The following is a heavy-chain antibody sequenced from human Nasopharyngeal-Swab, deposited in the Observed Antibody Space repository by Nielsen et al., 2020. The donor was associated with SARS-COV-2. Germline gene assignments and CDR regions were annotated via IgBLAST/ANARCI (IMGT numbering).Heavy chain of an antibody. J-gene: IGHJ6*02. CDR3: AKAPYLRGLDV. D-gene: IGHD2-21*01. CDR2: ISGSGDTT. CDR1: GFTFSSYA. Sequence: GGPLRLSCAASGFTFSSYAMSWVRRAPGKGLEWVSIISGSGDTTYYADSVNDRFTISRDNSKNTLYLQMNSLRVEDTAVYYCAKAPYLRGLDVWGQGTTVTVSS. V-gene: IGHV3-23*01.